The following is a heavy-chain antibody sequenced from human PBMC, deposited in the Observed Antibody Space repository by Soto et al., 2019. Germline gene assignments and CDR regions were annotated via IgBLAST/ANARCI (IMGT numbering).Heavy chain of an antibody. CDR3: ARAINRDFWSGYLSYGMDV. Sequence: QPGGSLRLSCAASGFTFTSYPMHWVRQAPGKGLEWVAVLSYDGNNEYYADSVKGRFIIPRDNSKHTLYLQMSSLRAEDTAVYFCARAINRDFWSGYLSYGMDVWGQGTTVTVSS. CDR2: LSYDGNNE. V-gene: IGHV3-30-3*01. D-gene: IGHD3-3*01. CDR1: GFTFTSYP. J-gene: IGHJ6*02.